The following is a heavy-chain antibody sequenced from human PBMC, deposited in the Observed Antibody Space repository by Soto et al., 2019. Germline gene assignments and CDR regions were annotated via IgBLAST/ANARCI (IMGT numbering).Heavy chain of an antibody. V-gene: IGHV4-59*01. Sequence: QVQLQESGPGLVKPSETLSLTCTVSGDSINNYYWTWIRQPPGKGLEWIGYIYDRGSTSYNPSLKSRLTISVDTSKNQFSLKLKSVTAADTAVYYCARGTKYYYQGMDVWGQGTTVTVSS. CDR2: IYDRGST. CDR3: ARGTKYYYQGMDV. J-gene: IGHJ6*02. CDR1: GDSINNYY.